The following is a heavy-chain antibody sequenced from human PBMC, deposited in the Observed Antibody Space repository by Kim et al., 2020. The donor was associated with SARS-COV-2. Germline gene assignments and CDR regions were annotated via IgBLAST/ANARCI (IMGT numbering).Heavy chain of an antibody. V-gene: IGHV3-23*01. CDR3: AKQGGFWSGYYTIDY. CDR1: GFTFSSYA. J-gene: IGHJ4*02. D-gene: IGHD3-3*01. Sequence: GGSLRLSCAASGFTFSSYAMSWVRQAPGKGLEWVSAISGSGGSTYYADSVKGRFTISRDNSKNTLYLQMNSLRAEDTAVYYCAKQGGFWSGYYTIDYWGQGTLVTVSS. CDR2: ISGSGGST.